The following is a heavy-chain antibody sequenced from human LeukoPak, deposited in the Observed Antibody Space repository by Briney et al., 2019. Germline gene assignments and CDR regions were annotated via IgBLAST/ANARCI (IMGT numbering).Heavy chain of an antibody. CDR2: INPSGGST. CDR3: ARGGYSSSWYTQYYFDY. D-gene: IGHD6-13*01. J-gene: IGHJ4*02. V-gene: IGHV1-46*01. CDR1: GYTFTSYY. Sequence: ASVKVSCKASGYTFTSYYMHWVRQAPGQGLEWMGIINPSGGSTSYAQKSQGRVTMTRDTSTSTVYMELSSLRSDDTAVYYCARGGYSSSWYTQYYFDYWGQGTLVTVSS.